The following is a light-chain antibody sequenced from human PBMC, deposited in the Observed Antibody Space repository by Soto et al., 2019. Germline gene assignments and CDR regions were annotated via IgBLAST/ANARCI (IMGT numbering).Light chain of an antibody. CDR2: KAS. CDR3: QQYITYLWT. Sequence: DIPMTQSPSTLSASVGDRITITCRASQGISTWLVWYQQKPGKAPKLLIYKASSLEGGVPSRFSGSGSGTEFTLTISSLQPDDFAVYYCQQYITYLWTFGQGTKVEIK. CDR1: QGISTW. J-gene: IGKJ1*01. V-gene: IGKV1-5*03.